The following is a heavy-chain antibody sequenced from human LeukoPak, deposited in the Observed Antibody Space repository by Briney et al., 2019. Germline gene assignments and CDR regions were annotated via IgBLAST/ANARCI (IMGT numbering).Heavy chain of an antibody. CDR2: IWYDGSNK. V-gene: IGHV3-33*01. Sequence: GGSLRPSCAASGFTFSSYGMHWVRQAPGKGLEWVAVIWYDGSNKYYADSVKGRFTISRDNSKNTLYLQMNSLRAEDTAVYYCARETMVRGTLDYWGQGTLVTVSS. D-gene: IGHD3-10*01. J-gene: IGHJ4*02. CDR3: ARETMVRGTLDY. CDR1: GFTFSSYG.